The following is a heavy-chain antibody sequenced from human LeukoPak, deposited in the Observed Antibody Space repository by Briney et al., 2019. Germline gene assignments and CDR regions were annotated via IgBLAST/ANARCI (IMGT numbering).Heavy chain of an antibody. D-gene: IGHD3-3*02. V-gene: IGHV6-1*01. J-gene: IGHJ3*02. CDR3: ARFSRDAFDI. CDR1: GDSVSSNSAA. CDR2: TYYRSKWYN. Sequence: SQTLSLTSAISGDSVSSNSAAWNWIRQSPSRGLERLGRTYYRSKWYNEYAVFVKSRMTINPDTSKNQFSLQLNSLTPEDTAVYYCARFSRDAFDIWGQGTMVSVSS.